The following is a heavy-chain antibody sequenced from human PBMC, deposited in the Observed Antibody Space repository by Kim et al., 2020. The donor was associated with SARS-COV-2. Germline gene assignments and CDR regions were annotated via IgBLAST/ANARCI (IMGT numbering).Heavy chain of an antibody. Sequence: SETLSLTCAVYGGSFSGYYWSWIRQPPGKGLEWIGEINHSGSTNYNPSLKSRVTISVDTSKNQFSLKLSSVTAADTAVYYCARAPGYSSSWYQAQRLYNWFDPWGQGTLVTVSS. CDR1: GGSFSGYY. V-gene: IGHV4-34*01. J-gene: IGHJ5*02. CDR2: INHSGST. CDR3: ARAPGYSSSWYQAQRLYNWFDP. D-gene: IGHD6-13*01.